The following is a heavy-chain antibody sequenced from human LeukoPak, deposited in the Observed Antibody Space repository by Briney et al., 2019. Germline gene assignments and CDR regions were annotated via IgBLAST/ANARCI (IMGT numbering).Heavy chain of an antibody. CDR2: IIPIFGTA. J-gene: IGHJ4*02. D-gene: IGHD5-18*01. CDR1: GGTFSSYA. CDR3: ASRSGYSYGHCYFDY. V-gene: IGHV1-69*13. Sequence: SVKVSCKASGGTFSSYAISWVRQAPGQGLEWMGGIIPIFGTANYAQKFQGRVTITADESTSTAYMELSSLRSEDTAVYYCASRSGYSYGHCYFDYWGQGTLVTVSS.